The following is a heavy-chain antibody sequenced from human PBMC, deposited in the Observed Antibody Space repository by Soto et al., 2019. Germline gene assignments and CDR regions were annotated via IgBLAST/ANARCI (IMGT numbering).Heavy chain of an antibody. D-gene: IGHD4-4*01. CDR1: GFPFSSYV. CDR3: AKDSNKYSSSLRGRYFDY. CDR2: ISGGGSNT. J-gene: IGHJ4*02. Sequence: EVQLLESGGGLVQRRGSLRLSCAASGFPFSSYVMSWVRQAPGKGLEWVSGISGGGSNTFYADSVKGRFTISRDNSKNTVLLQMNSLGAEDTAVYYCAKDSNKYSSSLRGRYFDYWGQGSGVTVSS. V-gene: IGHV3-23*01.